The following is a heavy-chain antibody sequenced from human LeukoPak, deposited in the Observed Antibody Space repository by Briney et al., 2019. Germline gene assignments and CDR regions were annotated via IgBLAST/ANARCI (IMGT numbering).Heavy chain of an antibody. J-gene: IGHJ6*03. D-gene: IGHD1-1*01. CDR3: ARGRVSSSTWYSTYYYYFYMDV. CDR2: IYYSGST. CDR1: GGSIRSYY. V-gene: IGHV4-59*01. Sequence: SETLSLTCTVSGGSIRSYYWSWIRQPPGKGLEWIGYIYYSGSTNYNPSLKSRVTISVDTSKNLFSLRLRSVTAADTAVYFCARGRVSSSTWYSTYYYYFYMDVWGKGTTVTVSS.